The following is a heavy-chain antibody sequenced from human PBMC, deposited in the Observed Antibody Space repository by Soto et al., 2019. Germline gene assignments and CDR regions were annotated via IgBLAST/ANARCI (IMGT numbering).Heavy chain of an antibody. CDR3: AQTGCGDDCYTHDAFDV. J-gene: IGHJ3*01. CDR1: GFTLSSYA. V-gene: IGHV3-23*01. CDR2: ISDSGDST. Sequence: GGSLRLSCAASGFTLSSYALSWVRQAPGKGLEWVSEISDSGDSTYYADSVKGRFTITRDTSKSTLYLQMNNLRAEDTAVYYCAQTGCGDDCYTHDAFDVWGQGTMVTVSS. D-gene: IGHD2-21*02.